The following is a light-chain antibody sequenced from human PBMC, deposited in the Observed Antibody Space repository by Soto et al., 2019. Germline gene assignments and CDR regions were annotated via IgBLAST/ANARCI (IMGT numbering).Light chain of an antibody. J-gene: IGKJ1*01. CDR1: QTISSW. CDR3: QHYNSYSEA. Sequence: TQSPSTLSGSVGDRVTITCRASQTISSWLAWYQQKPGKAPKLLIYKASTLKSGVPSRFSGSGSGTEFTLTISSLQPDDFAAYYCQHYNSYSEAFGQGTKVDIK. CDR2: KAS. V-gene: IGKV1-5*03.